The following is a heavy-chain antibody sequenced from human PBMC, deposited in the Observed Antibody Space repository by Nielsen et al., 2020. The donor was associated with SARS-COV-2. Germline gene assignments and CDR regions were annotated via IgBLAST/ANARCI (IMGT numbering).Heavy chain of an antibody. V-gene: IGHV1-18*01. D-gene: IGHD3-3*01. J-gene: IGHJ4*02. CDR2: ISLYTGNT. CDR1: SYSVTTYG. CDR3: ATDSPIGVVIYALAH. Sequence: ASVKVSCKASSYSVTTYGITWVRQAPGQGLEWMGWISLYTGNTIYAQNFQGRVTMTEDTSIDTAYLDLTGLTSDDTAIYYCATDSPIGVVIYALAHWGQGTPVTVSS.